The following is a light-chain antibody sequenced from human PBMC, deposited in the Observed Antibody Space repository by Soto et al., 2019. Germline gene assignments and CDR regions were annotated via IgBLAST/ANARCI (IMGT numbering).Light chain of an antibody. CDR2: AAS. CDR1: QTVRSY. CDR3: QQRTNWPTSA. J-gene: IGKJ5*01. V-gene: IGKV3-11*01. Sequence: EIVLTQSPATLSLSPGERATPSCRSSQTVRSYLAWYQQKPGQAPRLLIHAASSRTTAIPARFSGSGSGTDFTPTISGLEPEDAAVYYCQQRTNWPTSAFGQGTRLEIK.